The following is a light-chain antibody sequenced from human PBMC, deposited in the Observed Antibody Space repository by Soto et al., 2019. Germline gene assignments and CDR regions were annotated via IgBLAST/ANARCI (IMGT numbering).Light chain of an antibody. V-gene: IGKV1-8*01. Sequence: IQMTQSPSSLSASVGDRVTITGRASQGISSYLAWYQQKPGKAPKLLIYAASTLQSGVPSRFSGSGSGTDFTLTISCLQSEDFAPYYCQQYYSYPWAFGQGTKVDIK. CDR1: QGISSY. CDR3: QQYYSYPWA. CDR2: AAS. J-gene: IGKJ1*01.